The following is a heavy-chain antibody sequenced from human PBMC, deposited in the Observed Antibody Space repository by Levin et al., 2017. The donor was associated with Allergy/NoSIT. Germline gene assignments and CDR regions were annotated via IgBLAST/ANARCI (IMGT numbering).Heavy chain of an antibody. D-gene: IGHD6-19*01. CDR3: ARDGGWYFDY. J-gene: IGHJ4*02. CDR2: ITSDGGST. CDR1: GFTFSNYW. Sequence: GASVKVSCAASGFTFSNYWMHWVRQAPGKGLVWVSHITSDGGSTSYADSVKGRFTVSRDNAENTLYLQMDSLRAEDTAIYYCARDGGWYFDYWGQGTLATVSS. V-gene: IGHV3-74*01.